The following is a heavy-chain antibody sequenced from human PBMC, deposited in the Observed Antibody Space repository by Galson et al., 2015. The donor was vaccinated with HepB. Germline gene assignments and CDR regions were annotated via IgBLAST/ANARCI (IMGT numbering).Heavy chain of an antibody. V-gene: IGHV1-69*06. CDR2: IIPIFGTA. J-gene: IGHJ6*02. CDR3: ARAVGFVNCSGGSCYLVDYYYGMDV. CDR1: GGTFSSYA. Sequence: SVKVSCKASGGTFSSYAISWVRQAPGQGLEWMGGIIPIFGTANYAQKFQGRVTITADKSTSTAYMELSSLRSEDTAVYYCARAVGFVNCSGGSCYLVDYYYGMDVWGQETTVTVSS. D-gene: IGHD2-15*01.